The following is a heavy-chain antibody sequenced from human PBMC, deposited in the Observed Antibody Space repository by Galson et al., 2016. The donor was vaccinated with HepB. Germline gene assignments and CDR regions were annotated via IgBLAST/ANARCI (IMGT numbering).Heavy chain of an antibody. V-gene: IGHV3-33*01. D-gene: IGHD2-2*01. Sequence: SLRLSCAASGFTFSTSYMHWVRQAPGKGLEWVAIIWSDGSGDYADSVRGRFTISRDSSKSTLYLQTNSLRVDDTAVYYCVREGGCDSCQSGGFDSWGQGTLVTVSS. CDR2: IWSDGSG. CDR3: VREGGCDSCQSGGFDS. CDR1: GFTFSTSY. J-gene: IGHJ5*01.